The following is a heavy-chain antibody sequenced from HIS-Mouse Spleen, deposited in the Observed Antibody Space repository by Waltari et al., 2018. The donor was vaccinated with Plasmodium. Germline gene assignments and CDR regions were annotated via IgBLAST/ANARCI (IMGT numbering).Heavy chain of an antibody. V-gene: IGHV3-9*01. D-gene: IGHD6-6*01. CDR3: AKGVYSSSSEAFDI. CDR2: ISWNSGSI. J-gene: IGHJ3*02. Sequence: EVQLVESGGGLVQPGRSLRLSCAASGFTFDDYAMPWVRPAPGKGLEWVSGISWNSGSIGYADSGKGRFTISRDNAKNSLYLQMNSLRAEDTALYYCAKGVYSSSSEAFDIWGQGTMVTVSS. CDR1: GFTFDDYA.